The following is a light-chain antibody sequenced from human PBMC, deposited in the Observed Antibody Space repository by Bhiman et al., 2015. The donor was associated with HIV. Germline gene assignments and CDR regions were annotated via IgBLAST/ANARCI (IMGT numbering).Light chain of an antibody. CDR3: SSYTSTTTHV. J-gene: IGLJ1*01. CDR1: SSNIGAGYD. V-gene: IGLV1-40*01. CDR2: GNS. Sequence: QSALTQPPSVSGAPGQRVTISCTGSSSNIGAGYDVHWYQHLPGTAPKLLIYGNSNRPSGVPDRFSGSKSGTSASLAITGLQAEDEADYYCSSYTSTTTHVFGTGTKVTVL.